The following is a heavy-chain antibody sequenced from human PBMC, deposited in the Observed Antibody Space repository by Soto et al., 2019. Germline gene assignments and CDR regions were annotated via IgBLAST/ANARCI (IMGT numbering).Heavy chain of an antibody. V-gene: IGHV4-59*01. Sequence: SETLSLTCVVSGGSLSSYYWSWIRQPPGKGLEWIGYIYYSGSTNYNPSLKSRVTISVDTSKNQFSLKLSSVTAADTAVYYCAGAHRSTNAFPTRRTFDL. J-gene: IGHJ2*01. CDR2: IYYSGST. CDR1: GGSLSSYY. CDR3: AGAHRSTNAFPTRRTFDL. D-gene: IGHD3-16*01.